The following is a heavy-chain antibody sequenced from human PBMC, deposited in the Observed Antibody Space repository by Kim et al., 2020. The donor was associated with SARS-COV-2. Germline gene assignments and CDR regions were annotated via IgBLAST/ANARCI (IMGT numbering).Heavy chain of an antibody. CDR1: GFTFSSYS. D-gene: IGHD5-18*01. CDR2: ISSSSSYI. Sequence: GGSLRLSCAASGFTFSSYSMNWVRQAPGKGLEWVSSISSSSSYIYYADSVKGRFTISRDNAKNSLYLQMNSLRAEDTAVYYCARDPLPGTAMVPNAAMDGMDVWGPRDHGHRLL. V-gene: IGHV3-21*01. J-gene: IGHJ6*01. CDR3: ARDPLPGTAMVPNAAMDGMDV.